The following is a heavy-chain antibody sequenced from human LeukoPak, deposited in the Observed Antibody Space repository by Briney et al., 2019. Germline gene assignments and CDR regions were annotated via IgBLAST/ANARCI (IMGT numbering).Heavy chain of an antibody. CDR3: ATRGYSYGYPLY. D-gene: IGHD5-18*01. CDR2: FDAEDGET. V-gene: IGHV1-24*01. Sequence: ASVKVSCKVSGYTLTELSMNWVRQAPGKGLEWMGCFDAEDGETIYAQKFQGRVTMTEDTSTATAYMELSSLRSEDTAVYYCATRGYSYGYPLYGGERTLVTVPT. J-gene: IGHJ4*02. CDR1: GYTLTELS.